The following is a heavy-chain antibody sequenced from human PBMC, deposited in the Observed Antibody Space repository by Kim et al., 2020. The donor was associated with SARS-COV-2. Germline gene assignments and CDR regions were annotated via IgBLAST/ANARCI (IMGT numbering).Heavy chain of an antibody. V-gene: IGHV3-23*01. CDR3: AKAPDSSSWYHLGANFDY. J-gene: IGHJ4*02. D-gene: IGHD6-13*01. Sequence: GGSLRLSCAASGFTFSSYAMSWVRQAPGKGLEWVSAISGSGGSTYYADSVKGRFTISRDNSKNTLYLQMNSLRAEDTAVYYCAKAPDSSSWYHLGANFDYWGQGTLVTVSS. CDR2: ISGSGGST. CDR1: GFTFSSYA.